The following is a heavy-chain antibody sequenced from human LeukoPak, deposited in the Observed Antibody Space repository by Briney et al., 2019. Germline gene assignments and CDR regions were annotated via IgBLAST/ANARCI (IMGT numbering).Heavy chain of an antibody. V-gene: IGHV3-9*01. Sequence: LSGGSLRLSCAASGFTFDDYAMHWVRQAPGKGLEWVSGISWNSGSIGYADSVKGRFTISRDNAKNSLYLQMNSLRAEDTALYYCAKGLGATRYDYFDYWGQGTLVTVSS. CDR1: GFTFDDYA. CDR2: ISWNSGSI. CDR3: AKGLGATRYDYFDY. D-gene: IGHD1-26*01. J-gene: IGHJ4*02.